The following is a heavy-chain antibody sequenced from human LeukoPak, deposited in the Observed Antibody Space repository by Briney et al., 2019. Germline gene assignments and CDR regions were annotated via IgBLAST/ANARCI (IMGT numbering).Heavy chain of an antibody. CDR2: ISYDGSNK. D-gene: IGHD2-15*01. J-gene: IGHJ6*02. Sequence: GGSLRLSCAASGFTFSSYAMHWVRQAPGKGLEWVAVISYDGSNKYYADSVKGRFTISRDNSKNTLYLQMNSLRAEDTAVYYCARLNCSGGSWAYYYYYYGMDVWGQGTTVTVSS. CDR3: ARLNCSGGSWAYYYYYYGMDV. CDR1: GFTFSSYA. V-gene: IGHV3-30*04.